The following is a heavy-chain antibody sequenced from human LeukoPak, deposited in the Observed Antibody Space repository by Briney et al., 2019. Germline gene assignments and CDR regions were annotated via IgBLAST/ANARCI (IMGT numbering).Heavy chain of an antibody. CDR1: SGSISSYY. CDR3: ARQASGGSQPD. CDR2: IYTSGST. D-gene: IGHD1-26*01. J-gene: IGHJ4*02. Sequence: SETLSPTITVTSGSISSYYCSCLRQPPGKRLDWNGYIYTSGSTNYNPSLKSRVTISVDTSKNHFSLKLSSVTAADTAVYYCARQASGGSQPDWSKGTLVTVSS. V-gene: IGHV4-4*09.